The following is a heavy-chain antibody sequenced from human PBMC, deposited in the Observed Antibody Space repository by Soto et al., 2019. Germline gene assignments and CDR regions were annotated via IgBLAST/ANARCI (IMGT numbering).Heavy chain of an antibody. Sequence: GGSLRLSCAASGFIFSTYSMNWVRQGPGKGLEWVSYISSSSSTIFYTDSVKGRFTISRDNSRNTLFLQMNSLRAEDTAVYYWERDYYKYYDSSGYYRSPAYWGQGTLVTVS. CDR2: ISSSSSTI. J-gene: IGHJ4*02. CDR1: GFIFSTYS. V-gene: IGHV3-48*01. CDR3: ERDYYKYYDSSGYYRSPAY. D-gene: IGHD3-22*01.